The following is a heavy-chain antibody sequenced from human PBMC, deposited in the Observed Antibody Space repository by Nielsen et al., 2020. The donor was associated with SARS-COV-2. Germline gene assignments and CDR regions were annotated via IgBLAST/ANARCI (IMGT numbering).Heavy chain of an antibody. Sequence: GGSLRLSCAASGFTFSSYGMHWVRQAPGKGLEWVAVISYDGSNKYYADSVKGRFTISRDNSKNTLYLQMNSLRAEDTAVYYCAKDLGGSYFDYWGQGTLVTVSS. D-gene: IGHD1-26*01. J-gene: IGHJ4*02. CDR2: ISYDGSNK. CDR1: GFTFSSYG. V-gene: IGHV3-30*18. CDR3: AKDLGGSYFDY.